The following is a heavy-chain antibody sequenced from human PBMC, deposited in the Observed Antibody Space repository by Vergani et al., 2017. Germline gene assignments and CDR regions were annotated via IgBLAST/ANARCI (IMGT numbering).Heavy chain of an antibody. CDR3: ASDHIAYGRDV. CDR1: GGSVTNGNLH. V-gene: IGHV4-61*02. D-gene: IGHD2-21*01. J-gene: IGHJ6*02. CDR2: IYASGTP. Sequence: QLQLQESGPGLVKASQTLSLTCTVSGGSVTNGNLHWGWIRQPAGRGPEWIGRIYASGTPYYNPSLKSRVTISVHPSKNQFSLELRSVTAADTATYYCASDHIAYGRDVWGQGTSVTVFS.